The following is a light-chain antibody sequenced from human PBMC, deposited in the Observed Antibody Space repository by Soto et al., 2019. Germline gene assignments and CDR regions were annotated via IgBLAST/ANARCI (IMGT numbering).Light chain of an antibody. CDR2: ANS. J-gene: IGLJ1*01. CDR3: QSYDSSLIVSKV. V-gene: IGLV1-40*01. Sequence: QSVLTQPPSVSGAPGQRVTISCSGSSSNIGAGYDVQWYRQFPGTAPKLIIYANSDRPSGVPDRFSGSKSGTSASLAITGLQVEDEADYYCQSYDSSLIVSKVFGTGTKLTVL. CDR1: SSNIGAGYD.